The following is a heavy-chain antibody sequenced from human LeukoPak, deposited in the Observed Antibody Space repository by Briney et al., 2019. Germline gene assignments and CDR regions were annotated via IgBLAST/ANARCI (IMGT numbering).Heavy chain of an antibody. D-gene: IGHD6-6*01. CDR2: IYHSGST. J-gene: IGHJ5*02. Sequence: SETLSLTCAVSGYSISSGYYWGWIRQPPGKGLEWIGSIYHSGSTYYNPSLKSRVTISVDTSKNQFSLKLSSVTAADTAVYYCARPIAARPHWFDPWGQGTLVTVCS. CDR1: GYSISSGYY. CDR3: ARPIAARPHWFDP. V-gene: IGHV4-38-2*01.